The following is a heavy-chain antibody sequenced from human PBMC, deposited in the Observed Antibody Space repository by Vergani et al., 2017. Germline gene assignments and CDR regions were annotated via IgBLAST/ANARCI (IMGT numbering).Heavy chain of an antibody. J-gene: IGHJ6*03. CDR2: IDYSGST. CDR1: GGSVSSGSYY. CDR3: ARVVGHYDFWSGYYTEYYYYYMDV. V-gene: IGHV4-61*01. Sequence: QVQLQESGPGLVKPSETLSLTCTVSGGSVSSGSYYWSWIRQPPGKGLEWIGYIDYSGSTNYNPSLKSRVTISVDTSKNQFSLKLSSGTAADTAVYYCARVVGHYDFWSGYYTEYYYYYMDVWGKGTTVTVSS. D-gene: IGHD3-3*01.